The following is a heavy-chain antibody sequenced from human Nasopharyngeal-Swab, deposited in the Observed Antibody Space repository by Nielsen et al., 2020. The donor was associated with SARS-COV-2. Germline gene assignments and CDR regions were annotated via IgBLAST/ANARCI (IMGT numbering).Heavy chain of an antibody. CDR1: GGSFSGYY. CDR2: INHSGST. D-gene: IGHD6-13*01. V-gene: IGHV4-34*01. Sequence: SETLSLTCAVYGGSFSGYYWSWIRQPPGKGLEWIGEINHSGSTNYNPSLKSRVTISVDTSKNQFSLKLISVTAADTAMYYCARGRGSGWFHYYFDYWGQGTLVTVSS. CDR3: ARGRGSGWFHYYFDY. J-gene: IGHJ4*02.